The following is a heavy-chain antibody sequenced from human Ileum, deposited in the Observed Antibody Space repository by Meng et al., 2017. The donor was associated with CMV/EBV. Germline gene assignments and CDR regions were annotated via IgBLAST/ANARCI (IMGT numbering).Heavy chain of an antibody. CDR2: IYPQNGGT. Sequence: QGHLVQSGTEVQKPGASVKVSCKTSGYTFTAKHLHWVRQAPGQGLEWMGWIYPQNGGTYFAQKFQGRVTMTSDTSITTAYMELSSLTSDDTAIYYCVKEDWYFDFWGQGTLVTVSS. CDR1: GYTFTAKH. J-gene: IGHJ4*02. CDR3: VKEDWYFDF. D-gene: IGHD3-9*01. V-gene: IGHV1-2*02.